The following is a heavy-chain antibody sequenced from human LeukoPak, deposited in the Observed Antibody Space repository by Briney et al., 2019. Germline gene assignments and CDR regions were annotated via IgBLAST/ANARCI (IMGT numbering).Heavy chain of an antibody. D-gene: IGHD4-17*01. CDR1: LGTFSSYA. CDR3: ARGYGDYGTTGGGIDY. J-gene: IGHJ4*02. CDR2: IIPIFGTA. Sequence: SLKLSCTASLGTFSSYAISWVRHAPGQGHEWMGGIIPIFGTAHYAQNFQGSVTITSDESTSTAYMELSSLRSEDTAVYYCARGYGDYGTTGGGIDYWGQGTLVTVSS. V-gene: IGHV1-69*13.